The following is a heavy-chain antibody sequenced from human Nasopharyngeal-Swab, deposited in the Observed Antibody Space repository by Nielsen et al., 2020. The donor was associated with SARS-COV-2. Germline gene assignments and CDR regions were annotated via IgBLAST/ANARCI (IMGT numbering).Heavy chain of an antibody. Sequence: ASVKVSCKASGYTFTSYDINWVRQATGQGLEWMGWMNPNSGNTGYAQKFQGRVTMTRNTSISTACMELSSLRSEDTAVYYCARGGYRDYLGYYYYMDVWGKGTTVTVSS. J-gene: IGHJ6*03. CDR2: MNPNSGNT. CDR1: GYTFTSYD. D-gene: IGHD4-17*01. CDR3: ARGGYRDYLGYYYYMDV. V-gene: IGHV1-8*01.